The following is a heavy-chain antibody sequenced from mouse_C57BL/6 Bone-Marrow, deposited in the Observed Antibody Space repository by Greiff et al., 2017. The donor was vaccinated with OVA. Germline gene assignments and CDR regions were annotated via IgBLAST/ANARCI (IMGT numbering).Heavy chain of an antibody. J-gene: IGHJ4*01. D-gene: IGHD1-3*01. V-gene: IGHV5-4*01. Sequence: EVMLVESGGGLVKPGGSLKLSCAASGFTFSSYAMSWVRQTPEQRLEWVATISDGGSYTYYPDNVKGRATMSRDNAYNTLYLQLSHLKSEDSAVSYCARDERTNFYAMAYWGQGTPVTVSA. CDR3: ARDERTNFYAMAY. CDR2: ISDGGSYT. CDR1: GFTFSSYA.